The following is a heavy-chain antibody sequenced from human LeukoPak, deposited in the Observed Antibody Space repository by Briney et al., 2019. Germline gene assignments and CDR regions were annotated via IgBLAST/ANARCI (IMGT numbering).Heavy chain of an antibody. CDR3: ARDRGLAYYMDN. V-gene: IGHV1-18*01. D-gene: IGHD3-10*01. J-gene: IGHJ4*02. CDR2: ISAYNGNT. CDR1: GYIFTTYG. Sequence: ASVKVSCKASGYIFTTYGFSWARQAPGQGLEWMGWISAYNGNTVYAQKFQGRVSMTTDTSTSTAYMDLRNLRPDDTAVYYCARDRGLAYYMDNWGQGTLVTVSS.